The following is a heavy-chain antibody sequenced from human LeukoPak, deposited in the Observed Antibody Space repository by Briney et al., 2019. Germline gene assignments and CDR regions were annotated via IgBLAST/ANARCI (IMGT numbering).Heavy chain of an antibody. CDR1: GGSISSYY. CDR3: ARGTDFWSGYYTGYYYYYMDV. V-gene: IGHV4-59*01. Sequence: SETLSLTCTVSGGSISSYYWSWIRQPPGKGLEWIGYIYYSGSTNYNPSLKSRVTISVDTSKNQFSLKLSSVTAADTAVYYCARGTDFWSGYYTGYYYYYMDVRGKGTTVTVSS. D-gene: IGHD3-3*01. J-gene: IGHJ6*03. CDR2: IYYSGST.